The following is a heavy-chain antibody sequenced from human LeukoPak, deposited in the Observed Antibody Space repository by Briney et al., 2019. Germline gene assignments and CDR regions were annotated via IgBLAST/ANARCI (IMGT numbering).Heavy chain of an antibody. J-gene: IGHJ3*02. Sequence: ASVKVSCKASGYTFTGYYLHWVRQAPGQGLEWMGWINPNSGGTMYAQKFQGRVTMTKDTSSSTAHLELSRLRSDDTAVYFCARDRARVTMVRGVMNAFDIWGQGTMVTVSS. V-gene: IGHV1-2*02. CDR1: GYTFTGYY. CDR3: ARDRARVTMVRGVMNAFDI. D-gene: IGHD3-10*01. CDR2: INPNSGGT.